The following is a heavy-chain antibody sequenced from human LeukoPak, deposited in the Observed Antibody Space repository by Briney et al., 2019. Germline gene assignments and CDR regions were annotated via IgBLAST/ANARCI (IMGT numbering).Heavy chain of an antibody. CDR3: ASLHRGMTTVVTPGDAFDI. V-gene: IGHV4-4*02. D-gene: IGHD4-23*01. CDR1: GGSISSSNW. Sequence: SGTLSLTCAVSGGSISSSNWWSWVRQPPGKGLEWIGEIYHSGSTNYNPSLKSRVTISVDKSKNQFSLKLSSVTAADTAVYYCASLHRGMTTVVTPGDAFDIWGQGTMVTVSS. J-gene: IGHJ3*02. CDR2: IYHSGST.